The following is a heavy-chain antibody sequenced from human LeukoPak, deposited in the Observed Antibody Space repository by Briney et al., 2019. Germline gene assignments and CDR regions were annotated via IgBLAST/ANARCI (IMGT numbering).Heavy chain of an antibody. CDR2: INPSGGST. CDR1: GYTFTSYY. V-gene: IGHV1-46*01. D-gene: IGHD1-26*01. CDR3: ARSLGRYAAFDI. J-gene: IGHJ3*02. Sequence: ASVKVSCTASGYTFTSYYMHWVRQAPGQGLEWMGIINPSGGSTSYAQKFQGRVTMTRDTSTSTVYMELSSLRSEDTAVYYCARSLGRYAAFDIWGQGTMVTVSS.